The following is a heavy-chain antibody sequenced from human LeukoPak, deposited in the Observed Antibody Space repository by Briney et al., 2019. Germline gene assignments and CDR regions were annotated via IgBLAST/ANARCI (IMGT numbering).Heavy chain of an antibody. V-gene: IGHV4-59*12. CDR2: MHYSGST. Sequence: SETLSLTCTVSGGSISSYYWSWIRQPPGKGLEWIGYMHYSGSTNYNPSLKSRVTISVDTSRNQFSLKLSSVTAADTAVYYCARRDDGYWGQGTLVTVSS. CDR3: ARRDDGY. D-gene: IGHD1-1*01. J-gene: IGHJ4*02. CDR1: GGSISSYY.